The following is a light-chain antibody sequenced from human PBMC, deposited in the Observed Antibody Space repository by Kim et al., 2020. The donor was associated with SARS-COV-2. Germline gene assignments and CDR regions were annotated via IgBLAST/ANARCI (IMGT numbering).Light chain of an antibody. Sequence: EIVMTQSPATLSVSPGERATLSCRASQSVSSNLAWYQQKPGQAPRLLIYGASTRATGIPERFSGSGSGTDFTLTINRLEPEDFAVYYCQQYGSSWTFGQGTKLEI. CDR3: QQYGSSWT. CDR1: QSVSSN. J-gene: IGKJ1*01. V-gene: IGKV3-20*01. CDR2: GAS.